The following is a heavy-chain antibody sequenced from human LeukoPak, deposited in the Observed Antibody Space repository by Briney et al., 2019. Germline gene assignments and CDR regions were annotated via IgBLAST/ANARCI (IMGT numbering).Heavy chain of an antibody. D-gene: IGHD6-25*01. Sequence: ASVKVSCKASGGTFSSYAISWVRQAPGQGLEWMGGIIPIFGTANYAQKFQGRVTITADESTSTAYMELSSLRSEDTAVYYCARCGQAPYYYYGMDVWGQETTVTVSS. CDR2: IIPIFGTA. J-gene: IGHJ6*02. V-gene: IGHV1-69*13. CDR1: GGTFSSYA. CDR3: ARCGQAPYYYYGMDV.